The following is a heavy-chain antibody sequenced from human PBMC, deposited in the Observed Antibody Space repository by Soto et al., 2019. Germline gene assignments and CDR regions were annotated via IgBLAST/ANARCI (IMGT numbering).Heavy chain of an antibody. CDR3: ARDAYYYDSSGYLGYYYGMDV. CDR1: GYTFSSYA. V-gene: IGHV1-18*01. Sequence: ASVKVSCKASGYTFSSYAISWVRQAPGQGLEWMGWISAYNGNTNYAQKLQGRVTMTTDTSTSTAHMELRSLRSDDTAVYYCARDAYYYDSSGYLGYYYGMDVWGQGTTVTVSS. D-gene: IGHD3-22*01. J-gene: IGHJ6*02. CDR2: ISAYNGNT.